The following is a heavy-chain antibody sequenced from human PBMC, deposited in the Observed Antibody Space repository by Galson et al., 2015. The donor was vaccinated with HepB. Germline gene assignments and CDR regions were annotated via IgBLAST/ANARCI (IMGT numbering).Heavy chain of an antibody. D-gene: IGHD3-10*01. CDR3: ARGGISMNRGAPLDQ. V-gene: IGHV3-30*03. CDR2: ISYDGSSK. Sequence: SLRLSCAASGFIFSNYGMHWVRQAPGKGLEWVALISYDGSSKNYVDSVKGRFTVFRDNSKNTLYLQMNSLRAEDTAVYYCARGGISMNRGAPLDQWGQGTLVTVSS. CDR1: GFIFSNYG. J-gene: IGHJ4*02.